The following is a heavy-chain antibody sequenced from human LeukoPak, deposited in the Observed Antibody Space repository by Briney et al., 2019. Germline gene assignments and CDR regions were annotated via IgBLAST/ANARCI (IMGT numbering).Heavy chain of an antibody. V-gene: IGHV3-21*04. D-gene: IGHD3-3*02. CDR3: AKAPGISAYYYMDV. CDR1: GFTFSSYS. J-gene: IGHJ6*03. CDR2: ISSSSSYI. Sequence: PGGSLRLSCAASGFTFSSYSMNWVRQAPGKGLEWVSSISSSSSYIYYADSVKGRFTISRDNSKNTLYLQMNSLRAEDTAVYYCAKAPGISAYYYMDVWGKGTTVTVSS.